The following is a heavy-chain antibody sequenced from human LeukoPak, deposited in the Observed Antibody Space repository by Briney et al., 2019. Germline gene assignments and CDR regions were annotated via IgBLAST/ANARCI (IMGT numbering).Heavy chain of an antibody. CDR3: ARSGPYSGSPFDY. J-gene: IGHJ4*02. CDR1: GFTFNNYW. V-gene: IGHV3-74*01. Sequence: GGSLRLSCAASGFTFNNYWMHWVRLAPGKGLVWVSHINNDGSSTTYADSVKGRFTISRDNAKNTLYLQVNSLRAEDTAVYYCARSGPYSGSPFDYWGQGTLVTVSS. D-gene: IGHD1-26*01. CDR2: INNDGSST.